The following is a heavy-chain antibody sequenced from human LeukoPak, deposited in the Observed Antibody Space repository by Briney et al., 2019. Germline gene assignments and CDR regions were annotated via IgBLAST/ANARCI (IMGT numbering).Heavy chain of an antibody. CDR1: GFSFSSYG. D-gene: IGHD5-18*01. CDR2: IWYDGSNK. J-gene: IGHJ4*02. Sequence: GGSLRLSCAASGFSFSSYGMHWVRQAPGKGLEWVAVIWYDGSNKYYADSVKGRFTISRDNSKDTLYLQMNSLRAEDTAVYYCARGGQLWLPQHYFDYWGQGTLSPSPQ. V-gene: IGHV3-33*01. CDR3: ARGGQLWLPQHYFDY.